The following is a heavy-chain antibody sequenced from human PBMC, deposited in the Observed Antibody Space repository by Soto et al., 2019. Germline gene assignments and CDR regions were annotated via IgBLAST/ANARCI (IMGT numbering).Heavy chain of an antibody. Sequence: SETLSLTCAVYGGSFSGYYWSWIRRPPGKGLEWIGEINHSGSTNYNPSLKSRVTISVDTSKNQFSLKLSSVTAADTAVYYCARGQALDIVVVPAATGYYMDVWGKGTTVTVSS. CDR3: ARGQALDIVVVPAATGYYMDV. CDR1: GGSFSGYY. CDR2: INHSGST. V-gene: IGHV4-34*01. D-gene: IGHD2-2*03. J-gene: IGHJ6*03.